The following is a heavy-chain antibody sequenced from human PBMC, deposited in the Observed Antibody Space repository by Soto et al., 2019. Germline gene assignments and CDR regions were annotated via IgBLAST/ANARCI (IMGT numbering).Heavy chain of an antibody. CDR3: AREEPYDSSALDY. J-gene: IGHJ4*02. Sequence: GGSLRLSCAASGFTFSSYAMHWVRQAPGKGLEWVAVISYDGSSKYYADSVKGRFTISRDNSKNTLYLQMNSLRAEDTAVYYCAREEPYDSSALDYWGQGTLVTVSS. CDR1: GFTFSSYA. CDR2: ISYDGSSK. D-gene: IGHD3-22*01. V-gene: IGHV3-30-3*01.